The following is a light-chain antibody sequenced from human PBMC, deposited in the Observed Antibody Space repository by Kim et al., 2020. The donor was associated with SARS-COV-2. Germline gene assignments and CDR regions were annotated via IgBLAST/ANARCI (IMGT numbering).Light chain of an antibody. J-gene: IGLJ2*01. Sequence: VSPGQTASITCSGDKLGDKYACWYQKKPGQSPGLVIYQDSKRPSGIPERFSGSNSGNTATLTISGTQAMDEADYYCQAWDSSTVVFGGGTQLTVL. V-gene: IGLV3-1*01. CDR3: QAWDSSTVV. CDR1: KLGDKY. CDR2: QDS.